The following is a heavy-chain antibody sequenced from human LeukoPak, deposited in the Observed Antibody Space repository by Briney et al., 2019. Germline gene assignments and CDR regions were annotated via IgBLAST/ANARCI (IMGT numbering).Heavy chain of an antibody. CDR3: ARAPGYSYGYYFDY. V-gene: IGHV4-59*12. CDR1: GGSISSYY. D-gene: IGHD5-18*01. CDR2: IYYSGST. J-gene: IGHJ4*02. Sequence: PSETLSLTCTVSGGSISSYYWSWIRQPPGKGLEWIGYIYYSGSTYYNPSLKSRVTISVDTSKNQFSLKLSSVTAADTAVYYCARAPGYSYGYYFDYWGQGTLVTVSS.